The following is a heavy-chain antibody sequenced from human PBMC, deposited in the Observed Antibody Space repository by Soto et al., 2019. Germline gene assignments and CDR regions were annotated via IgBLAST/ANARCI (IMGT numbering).Heavy chain of an antibody. J-gene: IGHJ4*02. CDR3: AKEKEIKVSSSLDY. V-gene: IGHV3-30*18. Sequence: QAQLVESGGGVVRPGRSLRLSCEGYGFTFSNYGMHWVRQAPGKGLEWVAVISHDGRVQYYADSVKGRLIISRDNSKNTLYLQMNSLSAEDTAVYYCAKEKEIKVSSSLDYGGQGTLVTVSS. D-gene: IGHD2-2*01. CDR1: GFTFSNYG. CDR2: ISHDGRVQ.